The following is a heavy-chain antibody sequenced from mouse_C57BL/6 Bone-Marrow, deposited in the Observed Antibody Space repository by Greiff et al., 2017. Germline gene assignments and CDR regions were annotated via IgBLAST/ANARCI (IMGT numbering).Heavy chain of an antibody. Sequence: EVKLQESGPELVKPGASVKISCKASGYSFTGYYMNWVKQSPEKSLEWIGEINPSTGGTTYNQKFKAKATLTVDKSSSTAYMQLKSLTSEDSAVYYCARYEELLRYAMYYWGQGTSVTVSS. CDR3: ARYEELLRYAMYY. CDR1: GYSFTGYY. J-gene: IGHJ4*01. CDR2: INPSTGGT. D-gene: IGHD1-1*01. V-gene: IGHV1-42*01.